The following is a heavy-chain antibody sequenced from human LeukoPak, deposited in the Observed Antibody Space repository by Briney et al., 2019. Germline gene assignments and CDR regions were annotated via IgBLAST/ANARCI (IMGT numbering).Heavy chain of an antibody. J-gene: IGHJ4*02. V-gene: IGHV5-51*01. D-gene: IGHD1-26*01. CDR2: IYPGDSDT. CDR1: GYGFTSYW. Sequence: GESGHLPCKGSGYGFTSYWLVWVRQMPGKGLEWMGIIYPGDSDTRYSPSFQGQVTISADKSISTAYLQWSSLKASDTAMYYCARSEGSGGDPNYYFDYWGRGP. CDR3: ARSEGSGGDPNYYFDY.